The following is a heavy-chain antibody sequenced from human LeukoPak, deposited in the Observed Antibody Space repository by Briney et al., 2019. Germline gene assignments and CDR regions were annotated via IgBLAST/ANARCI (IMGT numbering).Heavy chain of an antibody. CDR2: IYWDDDK. CDR1: GFSLSTSGVG. Sequence: SGPTLVKPTQTLTLTCTFSGFSLSTSGVGVGWIRQPPGKALEWLALIYWDDDKRYSPSLKSRLTITKDTSKNQVVLTMTNMDPVDTATYYCAHSPDSSWYWGSFYFDYWGQGTLVTVSS. J-gene: IGHJ4*02. CDR3: AHSPDSSWYWGSFYFDY. D-gene: IGHD6-13*01. V-gene: IGHV2-5*02.